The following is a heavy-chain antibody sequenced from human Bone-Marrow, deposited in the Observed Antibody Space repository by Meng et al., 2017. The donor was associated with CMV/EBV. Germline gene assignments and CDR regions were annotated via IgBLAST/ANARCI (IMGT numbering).Heavy chain of an antibody. CDR3: ARESSWDFGWFDP. D-gene: IGHD6-13*01. CDR1: GGSFSGYY. J-gene: IGHJ5*02. CDR2: INHSGST. V-gene: IGHV4-34*01. Sequence: AGYGGSFSGYYWSWIRQPPGKGLEWIGEINHSGSTNYNPSLKSRVTISVDTSKNQFSLKLSSVTAADTAVYYCARESSWDFGWFDPWGQGTLVTVSS.